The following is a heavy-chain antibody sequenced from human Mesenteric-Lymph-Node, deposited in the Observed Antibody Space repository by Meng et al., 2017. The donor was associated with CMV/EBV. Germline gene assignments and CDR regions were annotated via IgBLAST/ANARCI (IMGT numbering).Heavy chain of an antibody. J-gene: IGHJ4*02. V-gene: IGHV5-51*01. CDR1: RYTFTSFW. CDR3: ARQSAIVGATIY. CDR2: IYPGDSDT. Sequence: CQGSRYTFTSFWIGWVRQMPGKGLEWMGIIYPGDSDTRYSPSFQGQVTISADKSIRTAYLQWSSLKASDTAMYYCARQSAIVGATIYWGQGTLVTVSS. D-gene: IGHD1-26*01.